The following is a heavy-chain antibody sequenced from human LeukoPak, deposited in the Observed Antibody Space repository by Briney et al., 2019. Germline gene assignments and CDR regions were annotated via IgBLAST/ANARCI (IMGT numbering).Heavy chain of an antibody. CDR3: ARGIQPPKYYGSGSDTFDI. Sequence: GGSLRLSCVASGFTFSTYAIHWVRQAPGKGLEWVAVVSKDGNTKYYADSVKGRFTISRDNSKNTLYLQMNSLRAEDASVYYCARGIQPPKYYGSGSDTFDIWGQGTMVTVSS. V-gene: IGHV3-30*04. CDR2: VSKDGNTK. J-gene: IGHJ3*02. CDR1: GFTFSTYA. D-gene: IGHD3-10*01.